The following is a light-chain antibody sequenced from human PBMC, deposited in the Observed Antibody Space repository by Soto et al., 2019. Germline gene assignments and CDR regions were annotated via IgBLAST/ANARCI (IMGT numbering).Light chain of an antibody. CDR3: QQGNNWPIFT. CDR2: TTS. CDR1: QSVSKS. J-gene: IGKJ3*01. V-gene: IGKV3-11*01. Sequence: EIVLTQSPATLSLSPGERATLSCRASQSVSKSLAWYQQKPGQAPRLLIYTTSNRVTGIAARFSGSGSRTDFTLTISSLEPEDFAVYYCQQGNNWPIFTFGPGTKVDIK.